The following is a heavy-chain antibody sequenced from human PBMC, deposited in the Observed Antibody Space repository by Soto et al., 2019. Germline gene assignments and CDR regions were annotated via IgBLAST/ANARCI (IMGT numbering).Heavy chain of an antibody. CDR3: ARDYRPPYYYGMDV. CDR2: ISAYNGNT. CDR1: GCTFTSYG. Sequence: AAVKVSCKASGCTFTSYGISWGRQAPGQGLEWMGWISAYNGNTNYAQKLQGRVTMTTDTSTSTAYMELRSLRSDDTAVYYCARDYRPPYYYGMDVWGQGTTVTVSS. V-gene: IGHV1-18*01. J-gene: IGHJ6*02.